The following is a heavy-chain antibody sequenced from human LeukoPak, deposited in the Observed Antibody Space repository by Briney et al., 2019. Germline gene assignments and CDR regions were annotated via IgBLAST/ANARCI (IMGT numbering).Heavy chain of an antibody. D-gene: IGHD5-18*01. CDR2: ISTSSGYI. V-gene: IGHV3-21*01. CDR3: ASRIQLWSPVDY. J-gene: IGHJ4*02. CDR1: GFTFSSYS. Sequence: GGSLRLSCAAPGFTFSSYSMNWVRQAPGKGLEWVSSISTSSGYIYYADSVRGRFTISRDNAKNSLYLQMNSLRAEDTAVYYCASRIQLWSPVDYWGQGTLVTVSS.